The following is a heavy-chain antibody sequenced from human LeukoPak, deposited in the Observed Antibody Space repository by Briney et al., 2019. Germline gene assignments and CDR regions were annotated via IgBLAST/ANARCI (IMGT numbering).Heavy chain of an antibody. Sequence: ASVKVSCKASGGTFSSYAISWVRQAPGQGLEWMGRIIPILGIANYAQKSQGRVTITADKSTSTAYMELSSLRSEDTAVYYCASPLGSGSYSSFGYWGQGTLVTVSS. V-gene: IGHV1-69*04. CDR3: ASPLGSGSYSSFGY. CDR2: IIPILGIA. D-gene: IGHD1-26*01. CDR1: GGTFSSYA. J-gene: IGHJ4*02.